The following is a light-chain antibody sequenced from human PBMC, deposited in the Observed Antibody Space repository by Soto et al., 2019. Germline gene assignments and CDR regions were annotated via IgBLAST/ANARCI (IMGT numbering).Light chain of an antibody. CDR3: QDYSDWPTWT. J-gene: IGKJ1*01. V-gene: IGKV3-15*01. Sequence: PHSPGSLSLSPWERATLSCRASQSVSNNYLAWYQQNPGPAPRLLIYGASTRAAGIPARFSGSGSGTEFTLIISSLQSEDFAVDYCQDYSDWPTWTFGQGTKVDIK. CDR2: GAS. CDR1: QSVSNN.